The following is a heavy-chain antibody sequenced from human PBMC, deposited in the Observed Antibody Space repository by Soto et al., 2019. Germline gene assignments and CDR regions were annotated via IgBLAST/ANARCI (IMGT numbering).Heavy chain of an antibody. V-gene: IGHV2-5*01. J-gene: IGHJ4*02. CDR1: GFSLSTSGVG. Sequence: QITLKESGPTLVKPTQTLTLTCTFSGFSLSTSGVGVGWIRQPPGKALEWLALIYWNDDKRYSPSLKSRRTITKDTSKTQVVLTMTNMDPVDTATYYCAHTRGGGSSGWYGVKVFDYWGQGTLVTVSS. D-gene: IGHD6-19*01. CDR2: IYWNDDK. CDR3: AHTRGGGSSGWYGVKVFDY.